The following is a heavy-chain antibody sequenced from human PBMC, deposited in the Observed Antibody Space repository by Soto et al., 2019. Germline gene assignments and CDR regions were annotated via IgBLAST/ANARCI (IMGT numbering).Heavy chain of an antibody. CDR2: VHYSGNT. Sequence: PSETLSLTCTVSCGSMGGFWSWIRQPPGKGLEWIGYVHYSGNTKYNPSLRSRLIISIDTSKNQFSLILSSVTAADTAVYYCARTQDSGSTDVWGQGTLVTVSS. CDR3: ARTQDSGSTDV. V-gene: IGHV4-59*08. J-gene: IGHJ3*01. CDR1: CGSMGGF. D-gene: IGHD2-15*01.